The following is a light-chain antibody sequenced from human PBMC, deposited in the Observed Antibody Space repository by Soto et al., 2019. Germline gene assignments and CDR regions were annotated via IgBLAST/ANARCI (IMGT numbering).Light chain of an antibody. CDR1: SSNIGAGYD. CDR3: QSYDSSLSAV. V-gene: IGLV1-40*01. J-gene: IGLJ1*01. Sequence: VLTQPPSVSGAPGQRVTISCTGSSSNIGAGYDVHWYQQLPGTAPKLLMYGNINRPSGVPDRFSGSKSGTSASLAITGLQAEDEADYYCQSYDSSLSAVFGTGTKVTVL. CDR2: GNI.